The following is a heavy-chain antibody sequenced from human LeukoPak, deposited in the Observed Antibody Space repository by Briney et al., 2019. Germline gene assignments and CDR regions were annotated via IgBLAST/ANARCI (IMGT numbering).Heavy chain of an antibody. D-gene: IGHD4-17*01. J-gene: IGHJ4*02. CDR2: IIPIFGTA. Sequence: GASVKVSCXASGGTFSSYAISWVRQAPGQGLEWMGGIIPIFGTANYAQKFQGRVTITTDESTSTAYMELSSLRSEDTAVYYCARAPNDYGDALFDYWGQGTLVTVSS. CDR1: GGTFSSYA. CDR3: ARAPNDYGDALFDY. V-gene: IGHV1-69*05.